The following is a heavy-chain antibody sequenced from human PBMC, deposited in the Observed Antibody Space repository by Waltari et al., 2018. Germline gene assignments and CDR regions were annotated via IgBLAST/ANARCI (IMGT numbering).Heavy chain of an antibody. CDR2: ITPDNGNP. D-gene: IGHD5-12*01. Sequence: QVQLVQSGAEVKKPGASVKVSCKASGYTFTTYGITWVRQAPGQGLEWVGWITPDNGNPLNAQKPPGRVTLTADTSPTSAYTELRSLTSDDTALYYCARDKGATDWGYYMDVWGTGTTVTVSS. CDR1: GYTFTTYG. CDR3: ARDKGATDWGYYMDV. J-gene: IGHJ6*03. V-gene: IGHV1-18*01.